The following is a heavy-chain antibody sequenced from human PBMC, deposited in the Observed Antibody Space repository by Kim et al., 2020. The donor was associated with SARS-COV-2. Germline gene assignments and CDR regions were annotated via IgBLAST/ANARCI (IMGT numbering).Heavy chain of an antibody. J-gene: IGHJ3*02. V-gene: IGHV3-9*01. Sequence: GGSLRLSCAASGFTFGDYAMHWVRQAPGKGLEWVSGISWNSGSIGYADSVKGRFTISRDNAKNSLYLQTNSLRAEDTALYYCAKDIPPYYDSSGYYLDAFDIWGQGTMVTVSS. D-gene: IGHD3-22*01. CDR3: AKDIPPYYDSSGYYLDAFDI. CDR2: ISWNSGSI. CDR1: GFTFGDYA.